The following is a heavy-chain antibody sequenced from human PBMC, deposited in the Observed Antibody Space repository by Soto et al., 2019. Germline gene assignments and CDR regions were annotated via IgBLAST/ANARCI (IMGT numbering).Heavy chain of an antibody. CDR3: ARDESRSSWYAFDI. CDR2: MNPNSGNT. V-gene: IGHV1-8*01. Sequence: AASVKVSCKASGYTFTSYDINWVRQATGQGLEWMGWMNPNSGNTGYAQKFQGRVTMTRNTSISTAYMELSSLRSEDTAVYYCARDESRSSWYAFDIWGQGTMVTVSS. J-gene: IGHJ3*02. CDR1: GYTFTSYD. D-gene: IGHD6-13*01.